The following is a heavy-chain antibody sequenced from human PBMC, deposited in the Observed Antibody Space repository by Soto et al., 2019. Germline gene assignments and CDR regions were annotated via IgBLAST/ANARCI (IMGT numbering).Heavy chain of an antibody. Sequence: QVQLQESGPGLVKPSETLSLTCSVSGGSIDSGGFYWAWIRQIPGKGLEWIGYIYHTGSAHYNPSLKSRAALSVDRSKHQFSLSLTSLTAADTAVYFCARLDFGDLPLFSRWFDPWGQGVLVTVSS. CDR3: ARLDFGDLPLFSRWFDP. J-gene: IGHJ5*02. CDR1: GGSIDSGGFY. D-gene: IGHD3-16*01. CDR2: IYHTGSA. V-gene: IGHV4-31*03.